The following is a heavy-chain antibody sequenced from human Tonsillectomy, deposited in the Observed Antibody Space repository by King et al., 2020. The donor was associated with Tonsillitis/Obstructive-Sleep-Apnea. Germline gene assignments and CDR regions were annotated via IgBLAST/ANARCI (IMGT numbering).Heavy chain of an antibody. CDR3: AGKADTTGYYNDAPHFDY. CDR1: GDSINSGDYY. V-gene: IGHV4-31*02. Sequence: VQLQESGPGLVKPSQTLALTCSVSGDSINSGDYYWSWIRQHPQRGLEWIGYIHYSGSAYYNPSLRGRVTISQDKSQNQFSLRLSSVTAADTAVYYCAGKADTTGYYNDAPHFDYWGQGTLVTVSS. CDR2: IHYSGSA. D-gene: IGHD3-9*01. J-gene: IGHJ4*02.